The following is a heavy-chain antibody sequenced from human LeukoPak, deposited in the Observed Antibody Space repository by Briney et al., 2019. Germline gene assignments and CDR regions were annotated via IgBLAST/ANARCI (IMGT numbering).Heavy chain of an antibody. CDR3: AGGLAYCSSTSCHDY. CDR1: GYSISSGYY. V-gene: IGHV4-38-2*01. D-gene: IGHD2-2*01. CDR2: IYHSGST. Sequence: PSETLSLTCAVSGYSISSGYYWGCIRQPPGKGLEWIGSIYHSGSTYYNPSLKSRVTISVDTSKNQFSLKLSSVTAADTAVYYCAGGLAYCSSTSCHDYWGQGTLVTVSS. J-gene: IGHJ4*02.